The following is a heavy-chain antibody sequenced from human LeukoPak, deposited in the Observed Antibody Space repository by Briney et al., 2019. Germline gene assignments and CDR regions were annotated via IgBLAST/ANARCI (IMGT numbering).Heavy chain of an antibody. CDR3: AAVVYSSSSPGRIDY. V-gene: IGHV4-34*01. J-gene: IGHJ4*02. D-gene: IGHD6-6*01. CDR1: GGSFSGYY. CDR2: INHSGST. Sequence: PSETLSLTCAVYGGSFSGYYWSWIRQPPGKGLEWIGEINHSGSTNYNPSLKSRVTISVDTSKNQFSLKLSSVTAADTAVYYCAAVVYSSSSPGRIDYWGQGTLVTVSS.